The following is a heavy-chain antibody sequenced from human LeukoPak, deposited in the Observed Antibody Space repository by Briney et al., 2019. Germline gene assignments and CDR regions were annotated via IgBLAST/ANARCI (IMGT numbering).Heavy chain of an antibody. CDR3: ARDYFLSGYYSLFGP. D-gene: IGHD3-3*01. Sequence: PGGSLRLSCAASGFTFSSYGMHWVRQAPGKGLEWVAVIWYDGSNKYYADSVKGRFTISRDNSKNTLYLQMNSLRAEDTAVYYCARDYFLSGYYSLFGPLGQGNPV. CDR2: IWYDGSNK. CDR1: GFTFSSYG. J-gene: IGHJ5*02. V-gene: IGHV3-33*01.